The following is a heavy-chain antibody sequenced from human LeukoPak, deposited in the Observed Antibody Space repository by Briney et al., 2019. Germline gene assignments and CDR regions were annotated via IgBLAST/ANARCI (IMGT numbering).Heavy chain of an antibody. J-gene: IGHJ4*02. CDR1: GGSIRSSYYY. Sequence: SETLSLTCTVSGGSIRSSYYYWGWIRQPPGKGLEWIGSIYDSGSTYYNPSLKSRVTISVDRSKNQFSLKLSSVTAADTAVYYCARAPKKITIFGVAIYFDYWGQGTLVTVSS. D-gene: IGHD3-3*01. CDR2: IYDSGST. V-gene: IGHV4-39*07. CDR3: ARAPKKITIFGVAIYFDY.